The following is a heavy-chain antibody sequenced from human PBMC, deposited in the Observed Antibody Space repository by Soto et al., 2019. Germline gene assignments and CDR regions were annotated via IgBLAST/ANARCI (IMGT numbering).Heavy chain of an antibody. CDR1: GFTFSDYY. Sequence: GGSLRLSCAASGFTFSDYYMYWIRQAPGKGLEWLSYIGSTGSLIYYADSVRGRFTISRDNAKNSLYLQMNSLRDEDTAVYYCAKDEYWESHFYYFMDLWGRGTTVTVSS. V-gene: IGHV3-11*04. CDR3: AKDEYWESHFYYFMDL. D-gene: IGHD3-16*01. CDR2: IGSTGSLI. J-gene: IGHJ6*03.